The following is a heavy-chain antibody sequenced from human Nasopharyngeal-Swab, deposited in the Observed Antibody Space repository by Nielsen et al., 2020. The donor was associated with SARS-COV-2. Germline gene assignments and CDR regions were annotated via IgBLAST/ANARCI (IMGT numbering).Heavy chain of an antibody. V-gene: IGHV3-23*01. CDR2: ISGSGGST. Sequence: GESLQISCAASGFTFSSYAMNWVRQAPGKGLEWVSAISGSGGSTYYADSVKGRFTISRDNSKNTLYLQMNSLRAEDTAVYYCAKVGVIDIVVVPAAISTYYFDYWGQGTLVTVSS. J-gene: IGHJ4*02. D-gene: IGHD2-2*01. CDR3: AKVGVIDIVVVPAAISTYYFDY. CDR1: GFTFSSYA.